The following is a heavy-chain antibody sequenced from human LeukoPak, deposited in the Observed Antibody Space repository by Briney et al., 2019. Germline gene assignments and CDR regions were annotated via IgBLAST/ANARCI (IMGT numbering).Heavy chain of an antibody. CDR3: ARDPYYYDSSGYSLDY. D-gene: IGHD3-22*01. V-gene: IGHV1-18*01. Sequence: ASVKVSCKASGYTFTSYGISWVRQVPGQGLEWMGWISAYTGNTNYAQNLQGRVTMTTDTSTRTAYMDLRSLRSDDTAVYYCARDPYYYDSSGYSLDYWGQGTLVTVSS. CDR1: GYTFTSYG. CDR2: ISAYTGNT. J-gene: IGHJ4*02.